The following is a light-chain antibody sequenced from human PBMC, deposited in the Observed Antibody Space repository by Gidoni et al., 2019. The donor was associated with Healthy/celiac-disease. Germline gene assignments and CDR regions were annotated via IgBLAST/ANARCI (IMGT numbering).Light chain of an antibody. CDR3: QQYNSYSKT. J-gene: IGKJ1*01. CDR1: QSISSW. V-gene: IGKV1-5*01. CDR2: DAS. Sequence: DIQMTQYPSTLSASVGDRVTITCRASQSISSWLAWYQQKPGKAPKLLIYDASSLESGVPSRFSGSGSGTEFTLTISSLQPDDFATYYCQQYNSYSKTFGQGTKVEIK.